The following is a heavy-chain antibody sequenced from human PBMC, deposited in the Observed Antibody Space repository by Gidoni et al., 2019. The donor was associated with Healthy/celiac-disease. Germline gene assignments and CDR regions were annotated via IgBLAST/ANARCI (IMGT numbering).Heavy chain of an antibody. CDR1: GFTFSGSA. V-gene: IGHV3-73*02. CDR3: TRHAKPNCSGGSCYSGGPAFDI. D-gene: IGHD2-15*01. CDR2: IRSKANSYAT. J-gene: IGHJ3*02. Sequence: EVQLVESGGGLVQPGGSLKLSCAASGFTFSGSALHWVRQASGKGLEWVGRIRSKANSYATAYAASVKGRFTISRDDSKNTAYLQMNSLKTEDTAVYYCTRHAKPNCSGGSCYSGGPAFDIWGQGTMVTVSS.